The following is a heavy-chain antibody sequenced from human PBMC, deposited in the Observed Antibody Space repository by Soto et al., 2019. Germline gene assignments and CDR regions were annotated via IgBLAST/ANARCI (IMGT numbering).Heavy chain of an antibody. J-gene: IGHJ4*02. CDR2: IYYSGST. Sequence: SETLSLTCTVSGGSISSYYWSWIRQPPGKGLEWIGYIYYSGSTNYNPSLKSRVTISVDTSKNQFSLKLSSVTAADTAVYYCARDDTDIVVVPAAIVWGQGTLVTVSS. D-gene: IGHD2-2*02. V-gene: IGHV4-59*01. CDR3: ARDDTDIVVVPAAIV. CDR1: GGSISSYY.